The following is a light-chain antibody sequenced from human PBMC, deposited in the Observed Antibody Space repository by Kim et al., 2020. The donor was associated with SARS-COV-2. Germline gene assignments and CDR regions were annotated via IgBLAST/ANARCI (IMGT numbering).Light chain of an antibody. CDR2: WAS. CDR1: QSVLYSSNNKNY. J-gene: IGKJ2*01. Sequence: ERATINCKSSQSVLYSSNNKNYLAWYQQKPGQPPKLLIYWASTRESGVPDRFSGSSSGTDFTLTISSLQAEDVAVYYCQQYYSMYTFGQGTKLEI. CDR3: QQYYSMYT. V-gene: IGKV4-1*01.